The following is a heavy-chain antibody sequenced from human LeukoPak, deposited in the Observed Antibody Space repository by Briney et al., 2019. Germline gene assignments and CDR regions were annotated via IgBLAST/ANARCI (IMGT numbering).Heavy chain of an antibody. J-gene: IGHJ4*02. V-gene: IGHV1-8*01. CDR1: GYTFTNYD. CDR2: TNPNSGNT. D-gene: IGHD6-13*01. CDR3: ARSLSSSWSY. Sequence: ASVKVSCKASGYTFTNYDINWVRQATGQGLEWLGWTNPNSGNTGYAQKFQGRVTMTRNTSISTAYMELSSLRSEDTAVYYCARSLSSSWSYWGQGTLVTVSS.